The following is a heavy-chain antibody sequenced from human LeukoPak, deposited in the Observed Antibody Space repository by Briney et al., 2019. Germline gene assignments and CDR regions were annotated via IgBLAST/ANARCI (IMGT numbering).Heavy chain of an antibody. V-gene: IGHV1-18*01. CDR2: ISAYNGNT. D-gene: IGHD4-17*01. CDR1: GYTFTSYG. Sequence: ASVKVSCKASGYTFTSYGISWVRQAPGQGLEWMGWISAYNGNTNYAQKLQGRVTMTTDTPTSTAYMELRSLRSGDTAVYYCARDYDYGDYPGYWGQGTLVTVSS. J-gene: IGHJ4*02. CDR3: ARDYDYGDYPGY.